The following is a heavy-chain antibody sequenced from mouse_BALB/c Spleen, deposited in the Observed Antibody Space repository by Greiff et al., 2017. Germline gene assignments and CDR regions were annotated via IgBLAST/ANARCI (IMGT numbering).Heavy chain of an antibody. V-gene: IGHV5-12-2*01. CDR2: ISNGGGST. D-gene: IGHD1-1*01. Sequence: EVKLVESGGGLVQPGGSLKLSCAASGFAFSSYTMSWVRQTPEKRLEWVAYISNGGGSTYYPDTVKGRFTISRDNAKNTLYLQMSSLKSEDTAMYYCAGYFVYAMDYWGQGTSVTVSS. J-gene: IGHJ4*01. CDR3: AGYFVYAMDY. CDR1: GFAFSSYT.